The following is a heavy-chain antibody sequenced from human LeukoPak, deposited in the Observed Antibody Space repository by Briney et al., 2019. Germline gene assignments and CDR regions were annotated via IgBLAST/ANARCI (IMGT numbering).Heavy chain of an antibody. J-gene: IGHJ5*02. D-gene: IGHD3-3*01. CDR3: ARLLDFWSGYYITP. CDR1: GYTFTSYD. Sequence: ASVKVSCKASGYTFTSYDINWVRQATGQGLEWMGWMNPNSGNTGYAQKFQGRVTMTRNTSISTAHMELSSLRSEDTAVYYCARLLDFWSGYYITPWGQGTLVTVSS. V-gene: IGHV1-8*01. CDR2: MNPNSGNT.